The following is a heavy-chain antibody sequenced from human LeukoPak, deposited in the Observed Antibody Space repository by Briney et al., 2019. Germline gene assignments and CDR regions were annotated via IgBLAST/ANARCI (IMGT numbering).Heavy chain of an antibody. V-gene: IGHV1-46*01. CDR1: GYTFTRYY. Sequence: GASVKVSCTASGYTFTRYYMHWVRQAPGQGLAWMGIINPSGGSTSYAQKCQGRVTMTRDTSRSTVYMELSSLRSEDAAVYYCAGDMWAQYDFWSDYPTPFDYWGQGTLVTVSS. CDR3: AGDMWAQYDFWSDYPTPFDY. CDR2: INPSGGST. J-gene: IGHJ4*02. D-gene: IGHD3-3*01.